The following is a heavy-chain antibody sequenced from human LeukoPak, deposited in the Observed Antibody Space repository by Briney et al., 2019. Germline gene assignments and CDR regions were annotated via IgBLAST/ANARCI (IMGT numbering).Heavy chain of an antibody. CDR2: IYYSGST. D-gene: IGHD2-2*01. Sequence: PPETLSLTCTVSGGSISSSSYYWGWIRQPPGQGLEWIGSIYYSGSTYYNPSLKSRVTISVDTSKNQFSLKLSSVTAADTAVYYCARLLVPAAYFDYWGQGTLVTVSS. CDR3: ARLLVPAAYFDY. V-gene: IGHV4-39*01. CDR1: GGSISSSSYY. J-gene: IGHJ4*02.